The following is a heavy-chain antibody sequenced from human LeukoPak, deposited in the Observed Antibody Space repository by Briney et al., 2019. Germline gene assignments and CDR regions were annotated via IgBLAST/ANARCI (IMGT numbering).Heavy chain of an antibody. D-gene: IGHD3-10*01. V-gene: IGHV3-21*01. CDR2: ISSSSSYI. J-gene: IGHJ4*02. Sequence: KPGGSLGLSCAASGFTFSYHSMNWVRQAPGKGLEWVSSISSSSSYIYYADSVKGRFTISRDNAKNSLYLQMNSLRAEDTAIYYCARGFSGSYYTKDFDYWGQGALVTVSS. CDR3: ARGFSGSYYTKDFDY. CDR1: GFTFSYHS.